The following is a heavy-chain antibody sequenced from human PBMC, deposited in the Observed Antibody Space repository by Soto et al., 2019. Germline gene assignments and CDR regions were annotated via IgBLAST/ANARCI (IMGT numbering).Heavy chain of an antibody. CDR1: GGSISSYY. V-gene: IGHV4-59*01. J-gene: IGHJ5*02. CDR3: AKGLRRQLLNWFDP. CDR2: IYYIGST. Sequence: SETLSLTCTVSGGSISSYYWSWIRQPPGKGLEWIGYIYYIGSTNYNPSLKSRVTISVDTSKNQFSLKLSSVTAADTAVYYCAKGLRRQLLNWFDPWGQGTLVTVSS. D-gene: IGHD2-2*01.